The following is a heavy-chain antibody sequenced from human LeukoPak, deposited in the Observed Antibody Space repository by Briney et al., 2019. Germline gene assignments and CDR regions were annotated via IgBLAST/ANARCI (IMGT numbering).Heavy chain of an antibody. D-gene: IGHD3-10*01. J-gene: IGHJ4*02. Sequence: LSLTCTVSGGSISSYYMSWIRQAPGKGLEWVSYISSSGSTIYYADSVKGRFTISRDNAKNSLYLQMNSLRAEDTAVYYCARDSALWFGEFWGQGTLVTVSS. CDR3: ARDSALWFGEF. V-gene: IGHV3-11*01. CDR1: GGSISSYY. CDR2: ISSSGSTI.